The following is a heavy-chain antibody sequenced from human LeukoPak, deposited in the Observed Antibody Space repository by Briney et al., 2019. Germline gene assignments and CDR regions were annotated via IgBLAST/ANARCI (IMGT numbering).Heavy chain of an antibody. V-gene: IGHV4-38-2*02. CDR3: STGGNWFDP. CDR2: IYHSGST. Sequence: SSETLSLTCTVSGYSISSGYYWCWIRPPPGKGLEWIGIIYHSGSTYYNPPMKRRITTSVSTSKNQYSLELSSVSAADTAVYYCSTGGNWFDPWGQGTLVTVSS. D-gene: IGHD3-10*01. J-gene: IGHJ5*02. CDR1: GYSISSGYY.